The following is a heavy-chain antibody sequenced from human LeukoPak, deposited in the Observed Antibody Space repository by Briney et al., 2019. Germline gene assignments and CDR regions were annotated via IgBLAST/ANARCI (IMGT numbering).Heavy chain of an antibody. CDR2: INHSGST. Sequence: PSETLSLTCAVYGGSFSGYYWSWIRQPPGKGLEWIGEINHSGSTNYNPSLKSRVTISVDTSKNQFSLKLSSVTAADTAVYYCARRRAARPSRAFDIWGQGTMVTVSS. V-gene: IGHV4-34*01. CDR1: GGSFSGYY. CDR3: ARRRAARPSRAFDI. J-gene: IGHJ3*02. D-gene: IGHD6-6*01.